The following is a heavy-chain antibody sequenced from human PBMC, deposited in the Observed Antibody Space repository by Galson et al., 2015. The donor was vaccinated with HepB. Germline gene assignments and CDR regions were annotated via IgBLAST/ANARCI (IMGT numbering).Heavy chain of an antibody. Sequence: SVKVSCKASGYTFTSYYMHWVRQAPGQGLEWMGIINPSGGSTSYAQKFQGRVTMTRDTSTSTVYMELSSLRSEDTAVYYCARDNNDSSGYYPTRYYYYGMDVWGQGTTVTVSS. D-gene: IGHD3-22*01. CDR3: ARDNNDSSGYYPTRYYYYGMDV. CDR2: INPSGGST. V-gene: IGHV1-46*01. J-gene: IGHJ6*02. CDR1: GYTFTSYY.